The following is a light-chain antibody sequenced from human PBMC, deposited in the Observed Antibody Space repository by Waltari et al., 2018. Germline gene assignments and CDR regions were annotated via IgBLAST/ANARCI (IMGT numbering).Light chain of an antibody. V-gene: IGLV3-21*02. CDR3: QVWDSSSDHVV. Sequence: SYVLTPPPSVSVAPGQTASISCGGDTIASQRVPWYQPKAGQAPLLVVYDDSGRPSGIPARFSGSKSGNTATLTISRVEAGDEADYYCQVWDSSSDHVVFGGGTKLTVL. CDR2: DDS. CDR1: TIASQR. J-gene: IGLJ2*01.